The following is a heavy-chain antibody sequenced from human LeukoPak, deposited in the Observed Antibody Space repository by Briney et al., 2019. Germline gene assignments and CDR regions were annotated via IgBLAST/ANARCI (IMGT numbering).Heavy chain of an antibody. V-gene: IGHV1-24*01. D-gene: IGHD2-15*01. CDR3: ATGTIAVSASTFDY. CDR2: FDPEDGET. CDR1: GYTLTELS. Sequence: ASVKVYCKVSGYTLTELSMHWVRQAPGKGLEWMGGFDPEDGETIYAQKFQGRVTMTEDTSTDTAYMELSSLRSEDTAVYYCATGTIAVSASTFDYWGQGTLVTVSS. J-gene: IGHJ4*02.